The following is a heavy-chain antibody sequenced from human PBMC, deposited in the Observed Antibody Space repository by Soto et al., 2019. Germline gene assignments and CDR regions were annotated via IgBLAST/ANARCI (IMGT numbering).Heavy chain of an antibody. CDR2: ISAYNGNT. D-gene: IGHD3-3*01. J-gene: IGHJ4*02. CDR3: ARVNTIFGVVPDDY. Sequence: GASVKVSCKASGYTFTSYGISWVRQAPGQGLEWMGWISAYNGNTNYAQKLQGRVTMTTDTSTSTAYMELRSLRSDDTAVYYCARVNTIFGVVPDDYWGQGTLVTVSS. V-gene: IGHV1-18*01. CDR1: GYTFTSYG.